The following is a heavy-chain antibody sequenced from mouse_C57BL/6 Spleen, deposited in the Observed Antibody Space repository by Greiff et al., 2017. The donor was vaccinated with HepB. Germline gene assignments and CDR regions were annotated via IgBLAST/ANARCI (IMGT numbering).Heavy chain of an antibody. D-gene: IGHD3-2*02. J-gene: IGHJ4*01. Sequence: QVQLKESGAELVRPGASVKLSCKASGYTFTSYGISWVKQRTGQGLEWIGEIYPRSGNMYYNEKFKGQATLSADKSSSTAYMELRSLTSEDSAVYFCAREELGQLRLGYAMDYWGQGTSVTVSS. CDR2: IYPRSGNM. CDR3: AREELGQLRLGYAMDY. CDR1: GYTFTSYG. V-gene: IGHV1-81*01.